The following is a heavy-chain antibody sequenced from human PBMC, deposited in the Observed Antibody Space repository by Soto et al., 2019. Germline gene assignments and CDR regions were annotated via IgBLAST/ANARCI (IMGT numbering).Heavy chain of an antibody. CDR1: GYTFTSYD. J-gene: IGHJ4*02. D-gene: IGHD3-10*01. V-gene: IGHV1-8*01. CDR3: ARSVGGSNVNFDY. Sequence: QVQLVQSGAEVRTPGASVKVSCKASGYTFTSYDINWVRQATGQGPEWMGWMNPDSGNTGYVQKFQGRATMPRNTAISTAYMDLSSLRSEDTAVYYCARSVGGSNVNFDYWGQGTLVTVSS. CDR2: MNPDSGNT.